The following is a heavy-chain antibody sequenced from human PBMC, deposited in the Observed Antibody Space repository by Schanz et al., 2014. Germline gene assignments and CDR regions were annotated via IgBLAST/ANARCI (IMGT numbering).Heavy chain of an antibody. CDR2: INPNSGDR. D-gene: IGHD2-8*02. J-gene: IGHJ4*02. CDR3: ARGLVRYFAY. CDR1: GYTFTGHY. V-gene: IGHV1-2*06. Sequence: QVQLVQSGAEVKKPGASVKVSCKASGYTFTGHYMHWVRQAPGQGLEWMGRINPNSGDRNYAQNFQGRVTMTRDTSISTAYMELSRLRSDDTAVYYCARGLVRYFAYWGQGTLVTVSS.